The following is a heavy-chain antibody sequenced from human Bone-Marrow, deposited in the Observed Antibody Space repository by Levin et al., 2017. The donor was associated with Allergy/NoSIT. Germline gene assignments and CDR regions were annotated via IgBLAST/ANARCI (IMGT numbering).Heavy chain of an antibody. Sequence: SQTLSLTCAVYGGSFSGSYWSWIRQPPGKGLEWIGEINHSGSTNYNPSLKSRVTISVDTSKNQFSLKLSSVTAADTAVYYCARGPPYGSGSHNWFDPWGQGTLVTVSS. CDR1: GGSFSGSY. CDR2: INHSGST. J-gene: IGHJ5*02. V-gene: IGHV4-34*01. CDR3: ARGPPYGSGSHNWFDP. D-gene: IGHD3-10*01.